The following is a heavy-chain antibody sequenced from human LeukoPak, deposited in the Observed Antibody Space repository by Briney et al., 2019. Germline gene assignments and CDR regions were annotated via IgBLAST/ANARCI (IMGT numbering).Heavy chain of an antibody. CDR2: INPSGGST. CDR1: GYTFTSYY. Sequence: ASVKVSCKASGYTFTSYYMHWVRQAPGQGLEWMGIINPSGGSTSYAQKFQGRVTMTRDMSTSTVYMELSSLRSEDTAVYYCASTWQGCYYDSSGYYYGSFDYWGQGTLVTVSS. V-gene: IGHV1-46*01. CDR3: ASTWQGCYYDSSGYYYGSFDY. D-gene: IGHD3-22*01. J-gene: IGHJ4*02.